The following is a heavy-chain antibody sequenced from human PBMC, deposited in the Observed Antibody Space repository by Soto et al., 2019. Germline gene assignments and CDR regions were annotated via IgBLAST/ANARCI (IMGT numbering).Heavy chain of an antibody. V-gene: IGHV1-69*02. CDR2: IIPILGIA. CDR3: ASFMYCSSSSCPLGAFDI. D-gene: IGHD2-2*01. J-gene: IGHJ3*02. CDR1: GGTFSSYT. Sequence: SVKVSCKASGGTFSSYTISWVRRAPGQGLEWMGRIIPILGIANYAQKFQGRVTITADKSTSTAYMELSSLRSEDTAVYYCASFMYCSSSSCPLGAFDIWGQGTMVTVSS.